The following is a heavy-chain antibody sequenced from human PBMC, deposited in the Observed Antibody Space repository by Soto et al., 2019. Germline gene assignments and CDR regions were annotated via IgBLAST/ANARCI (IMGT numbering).Heavy chain of an antibody. CDR1: GFTFSSYV. J-gene: IGHJ6*02. D-gene: IGHD2-2*01. V-gene: IGHV3-30*18. Sequence: PGGSLRLSCAASGFTFSSYVMHWVRQAPGKGLEWVAVISYDGSNKYYADSVKGRFTISRDNSKNTLYLQMNSLRAEDTAVYYCAKDRARDIVVVPARGYYYYYGMDVWGQGTTVTVSS. CDR3: AKDRARDIVVVPARGYYYYYGMDV. CDR2: ISYDGSNK.